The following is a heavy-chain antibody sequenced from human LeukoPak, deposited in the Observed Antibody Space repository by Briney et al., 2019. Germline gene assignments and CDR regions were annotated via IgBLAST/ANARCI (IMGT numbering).Heavy chain of an antibody. CDR1: GYSISNGYY. CDR3: ARSYSGSFLY. CDR2: VYHGGNT. V-gene: IGHV4-38-2*02. D-gene: IGHD1-26*01. Sequence: PSEALSLTCTVSGYSISNGYYWGWIRQPPGKGLEFIGSVYHGGNTYYKESLKRRVTISLDTSKHQFSLRLSSVTAADTAVYYCARSYSGSFLYWGQGSLVTVSS. J-gene: IGHJ1*01.